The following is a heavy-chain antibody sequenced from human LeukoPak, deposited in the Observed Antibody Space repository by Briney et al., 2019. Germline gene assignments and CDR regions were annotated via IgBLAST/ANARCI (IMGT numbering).Heavy chain of an antibody. V-gene: IGHV4-34*01. D-gene: IGHD1-26*01. CDR1: GGSFSGYY. Sequence: KPSETLSLTCAVYGGSFSGYYRSWIRQPPGKGLEWIGEINHSGSTNYNPSLKSRVTISVDTSKNQFSLKLSSVTAADTAVYYCARPKGGAGWFDPWGQGTLVTVSS. J-gene: IGHJ5*02. CDR2: INHSGST. CDR3: ARPKGGAGWFDP.